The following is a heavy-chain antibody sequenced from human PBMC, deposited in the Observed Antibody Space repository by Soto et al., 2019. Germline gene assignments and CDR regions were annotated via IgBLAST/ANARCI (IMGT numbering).Heavy chain of an antibody. D-gene: IGHD3-10*01. CDR1: GFTSSSFV. V-gene: IGHV3-30*18. J-gene: IGHJ3*02. Sequence: QVQLVESGGGVVQPGTSLRLSCAASGFTSSSFVIHWVRQAPGKGLEWLAVISSDGNNQYYADSVKGRFTISRDNSKNTLYLLVNSLRAEDTAVYFCAKERGVLDAFDIWGQGTMVTVS. CDR2: ISSDGNNQ. CDR3: AKERGVLDAFDI.